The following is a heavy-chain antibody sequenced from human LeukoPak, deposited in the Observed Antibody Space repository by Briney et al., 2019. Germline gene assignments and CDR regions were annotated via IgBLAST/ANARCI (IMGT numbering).Heavy chain of an antibody. V-gene: IGHV1-18*01. D-gene: IGHD2-21*02. Sequence: GASVKVSCKASGYTFTDFAMSWVRQAPGQGLAWMGKISVYNGHTNSVQKFQGRVTMTRDTSTSTAYMELMSLRPDDTAVYFCARNGDPGPYYFDFWGQGTLVTVSS. CDR1: GYTFTDFA. CDR2: ISVYNGHT. CDR3: ARNGDPGPYYFDF. J-gene: IGHJ4*02.